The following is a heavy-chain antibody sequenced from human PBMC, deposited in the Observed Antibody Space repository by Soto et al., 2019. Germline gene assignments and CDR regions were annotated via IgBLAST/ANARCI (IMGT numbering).Heavy chain of an antibody. J-gene: IGHJ4*02. CDR1: GGSISSYY. Sequence: SETLSLTCTVSGGSISSYYWSWIRQPPGKGLEWIGYIYYSGSTNYNPSLKSRVTISVDTSKNQFSLKLSSVTAADTAVYYCACGYYDSSGYYYSNYWGQGTLVTVSS. D-gene: IGHD3-22*01. CDR3: ACGYYDSSGYYYSNY. CDR2: IYYSGST. V-gene: IGHV4-59*01.